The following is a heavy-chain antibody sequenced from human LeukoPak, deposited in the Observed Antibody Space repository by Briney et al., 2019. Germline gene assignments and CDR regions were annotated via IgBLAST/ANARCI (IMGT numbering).Heavy chain of an antibody. V-gene: IGHV1-69*01. CDR3: ARGTGVAAAHTPTADFDY. J-gene: IGHJ4*02. D-gene: IGHD6-13*01. CDR1: GGTFSSYA. Sequence: ASVKVSCKASGGTFSSYAISWVRQAPGQGLEWMGGIIPIFGTANYAQKFQGRVTITADESTSTAYMELSSLRSEDTAVYYCARGTGVAAAHTPTADFDYWGQGTLVTVSS. CDR2: IIPIFGTA.